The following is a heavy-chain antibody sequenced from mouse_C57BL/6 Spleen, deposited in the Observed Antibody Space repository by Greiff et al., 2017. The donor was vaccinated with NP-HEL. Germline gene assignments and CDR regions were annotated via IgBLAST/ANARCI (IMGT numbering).Heavy chain of an antibody. CDR3: TRRYSNPSFDY. CDR1: GYTSTDYE. V-gene: IGHV1-15*01. Sequence: QVQLQQSGAELVRPGASVTLSCKASGYTSTDYEMHWVKQTPVHGLEWIGAIDPETGGTAYNQKFKGKAILTADKSSSTAYMELRSLTSEDSAVYYCTRRYSNPSFDYWGQGTTLTVSS. CDR2: IDPETGGT. D-gene: IGHD2-5*01. J-gene: IGHJ2*01.